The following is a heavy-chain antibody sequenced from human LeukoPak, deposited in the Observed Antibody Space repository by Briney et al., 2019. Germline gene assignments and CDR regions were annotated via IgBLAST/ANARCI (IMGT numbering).Heavy chain of an antibody. J-gene: IGHJ4*02. CDR3: ATNSSGSALDY. Sequence: PSETLSLTCTVSGASTDRRVSTNSYYWSWIRQFPGKGLEWIGNIYNIGSVTYKPSLRSRVTMSIDMSKKQLSLRLTPVTAADTAVYFCATNSSGSALDYWGQGILVTVSS. D-gene: IGHD3-22*01. CDR2: IYNIGSV. V-gene: IGHV4-61*05. CDR1: GASTDRRVSTNSYY.